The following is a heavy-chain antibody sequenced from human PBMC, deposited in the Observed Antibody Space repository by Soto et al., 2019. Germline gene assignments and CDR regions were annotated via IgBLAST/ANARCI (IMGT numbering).Heavy chain of an antibody. Sequence: ASETLSLTCTVSGGSISSYYWSWIRQPPGKGLEWIGYIYYSGSTNYNPSLKSRVTISVDTSKNQFFLKLSSVTAADTAVYYCARHGSSSPNDYYYYYYMDVWGKGTTVTVSS. J-gene: IGHJ6*03. CDR1: GGSISSYY. CDR2: IYYSGST. D-gene: IGHD6-6*01. CDR3: ARHGSSSPNDYYYYYYMDV. V-gene: IGHV4-59*08.